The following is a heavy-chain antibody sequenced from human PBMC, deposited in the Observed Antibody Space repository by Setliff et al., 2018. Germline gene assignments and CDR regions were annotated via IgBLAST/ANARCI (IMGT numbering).Heavy chain of an antibody. V-gene: IGHV4-34*01. CDR1: GESFSNNY. CDR2: SNHSGGT. D-gene: IGHD3-3*01. J-gene: IGHJ3*02. Sequence: PSETLSLTCSVYGESFSNNYWSWIRQPPGKGLEWIGESNHSGGTSYNPSLKSRLTMSVDTSKNQFSLKLTSVAAADTAVYYCATPRRDDLDTPFDTFDIWGQGTMVTVSS. CDR3: ATPRRDDLDTPFDTFDI.